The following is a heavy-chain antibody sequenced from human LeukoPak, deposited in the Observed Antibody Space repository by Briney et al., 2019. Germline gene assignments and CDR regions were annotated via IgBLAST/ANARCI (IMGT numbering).Heavy chain of an antibody. V-gene: IGHV1-46*01. Sequence: ASVKVPCKASGYTFTGYYVHWVRQAPGQGLEWMGGIIPIFGTANYAQKFQGRVTMTRDMSTSTVYMELSSLRSEDTAVYYCARDGADTADEWSWFDPWGQGTLVTVSS. CDR3: ARDGADTADEWSWFDP. D-gene: IGHD5-18*01. J-gene: IGHJ5*02. CDR2: IIPIFGTA. CDR1: GYTFTGYY.